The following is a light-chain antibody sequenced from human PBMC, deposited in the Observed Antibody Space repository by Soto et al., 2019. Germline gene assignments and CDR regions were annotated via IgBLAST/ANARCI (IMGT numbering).Light chain of an antibody. V-gene: IGLV2-14*01. J-gene: IGLJ1*01. CDR2: AVS. Sequence: QSVLAQPASVSGSPGQSITISCTGSSSDVGLYDYVSWYQQHPGKAPQLMIYAVSNRPSGVSNRFSASKSGNTASLFISGLQAEDEDDYYCSSYTTDSSYVFGPLTELTVL. CDR1: SSDVGLYDY. CDR3: SSYTTDSSYV.